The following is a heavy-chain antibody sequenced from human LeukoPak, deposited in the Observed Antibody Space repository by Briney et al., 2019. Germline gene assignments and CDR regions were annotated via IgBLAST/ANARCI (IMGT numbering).Heavy chain of an antibody. J-gene: IGHJ4*02. CDR3: ARSAPGYYFDY. D-gene: IGHD3-10*01. V-gene: IGHV3-48*01. CDR2: ISSSSSTI. CDR1: GFTFSSYS. Sequence: GGSLRLSCAASGFTFSSYSMNWVRQAPGKGLEWASYISSSSSTIYYADSVKGRFTISRDNAKNSLYLQMNSLRAEDTAVYYCARSAPGYYFDYWGQGTLVTVSS.